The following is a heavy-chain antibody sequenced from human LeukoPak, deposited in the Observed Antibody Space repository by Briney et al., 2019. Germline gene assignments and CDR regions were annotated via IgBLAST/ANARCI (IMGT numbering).Heavy chain of an antibody. Sequence: GGSLRLSCAASGFTFSGYPMNWVRQAPGKGLEWVSGVSGSGGDKYSADSLKGRFTISRDNSKNTLYLQMNSLRAEDTALYYCATSSGWYPKYFDYWGQGTLVTVSS. CDR2: VSGSGGDK. CDR1: GFTFSGYP. J-gene: IGHJ4*02. D-gene: IGHD6-19*01. CDR3: ATSSGWYPKYFDY. V-gene: IGHV3-23*01.